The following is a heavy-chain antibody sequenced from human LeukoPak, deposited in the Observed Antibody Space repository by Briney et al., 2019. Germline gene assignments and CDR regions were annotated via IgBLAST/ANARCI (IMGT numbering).Heavy chain of an antibody. D-gene: IGHD5-18*01. J-gene: IGHJ5*02. V-gene: IGHV4-39*07. CDR3: AREWYSYGYGGDWFDP. Sequence: SETLSLTCTVSGGSISSSSYYWGWIRQPPGKGLEWIGSIYYSGSTYYNPSLKSRVTISVDTSKNQFSLKLSSVTAADTAVYYCAREWYSYGYGGDWFDPWGQGTLVTVSS. CDR2: IYYSGST. CDR1: GGSISSSSYY.